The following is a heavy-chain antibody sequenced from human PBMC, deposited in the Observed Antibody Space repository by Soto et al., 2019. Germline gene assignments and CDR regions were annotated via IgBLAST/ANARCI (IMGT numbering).Heavy chain of an antibody. D-gene: IGHD1-26*01. CDR3: DRYRDNRAKWLAY. CDR1: GFSFSSYY. V-gene: IGHV4-59*01. J-gene: IGHJ4*02. CDR2: IHYSGCT. Sequence: AGTLSLTCTVSGFSFSSYYLNWVRQPPGKGLEWIWYIHYSGCTMYNASLQSRVTIAVDTSNYPCYQKVNSVSAEMKAVYPCDRYRDNRAKWLAYWGQGTLVTVSS.